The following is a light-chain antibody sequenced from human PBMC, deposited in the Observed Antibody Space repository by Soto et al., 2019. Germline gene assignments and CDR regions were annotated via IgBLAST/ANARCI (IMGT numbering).Light chain of an antibody. Sequence: QSALTQPRSVSGSPGQSVTISCTGTSSDVGGYNYVSWYKQHPGKAPKLMIYDVSKRPSGDPDRFSGSKSGNTASLTISGLKAEDEADYYCCSYAGSYTYVFGTGTKLTVL. CDR3: CSYAGSYTYV. V-gene: IGLV2-11*01. J-gene: IGLJ1*01. CDR1: SSDVGGYNY. CDR2: DVS.